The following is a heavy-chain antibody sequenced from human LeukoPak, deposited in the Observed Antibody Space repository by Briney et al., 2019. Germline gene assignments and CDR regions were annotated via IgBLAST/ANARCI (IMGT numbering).Heavy chain of an antibody. CDR2: INSDGSST. D-gene: IGHD3-22*01. V-gene: IGHV3-74*01. CDR3: ARDAGEYYYDSSAYWFDY. Sequence: PGGSLRLSCAASGFTFSSYWMHWVRQAPGKGLVWVSRINSDGSSTSYADSVKGRFTISRDNAKNTLYLQMNSLRAEDTAVYYCARDAGEYYYDSSAYWFDYWGQGTLVTVSS. J-gene: IGHJ4*02. CDR1: GFTFSSYW.